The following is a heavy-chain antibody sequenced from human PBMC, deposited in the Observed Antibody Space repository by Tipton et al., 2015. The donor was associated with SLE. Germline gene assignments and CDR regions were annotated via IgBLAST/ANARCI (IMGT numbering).Heavy chain of an antibody. CDR3: ARLGGWSGPYYFDY. V-gene: IGHV4-39*01. D-gene: IGHD3-3*01. CDR1: GGSISSSSYY. Sequence: TLSLTCTVSGGSISSSSYYWGWIRQPPGKGLEWIGSIYYSGSTYYNPSLKSRVTISVDTSKNQFSLKLGSVTAADTAVYYCARLGGWSGPYYFDYWGQGTLVTVSS. J-gene: IGHJ4*02. CDR2: IYYSGST.